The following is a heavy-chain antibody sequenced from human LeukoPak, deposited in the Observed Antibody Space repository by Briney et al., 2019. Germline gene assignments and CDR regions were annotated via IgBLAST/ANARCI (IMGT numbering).Heavy chain of an antibody. V-gene: IGHV3-21*01. Sequence: GGSLRLSCVASGFTLNTYNMNWVRQAPGKGLEWVSSITSSSSYIYYADSVKGRFTISRDNAKSSLYLQMNSLRDEDTAVYYCARDPYSGNYGDYYYYYMDVWGKRTTVTISS. J-gene: IGHJ6*03. CDR2: ITSSSSYI. CDR1: GFTLNTYN. D-gene: IGHD1-26*01. CDR3: ARDPYSGNYGDYYYYYMDV.